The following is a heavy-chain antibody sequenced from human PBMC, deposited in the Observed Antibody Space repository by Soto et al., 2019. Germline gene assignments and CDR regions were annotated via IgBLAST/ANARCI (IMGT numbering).Heavy chain of an antibody. J-gene: IGHJ2*01. CDR2: IIPKFGTT. CDR3: XRXASNSTGWY. V-gene: IGHV1-69*01. CDR1: GGTFSTYP. D-gene: IGHD6-19*01. Sequence: QVQLVQSGAEVKKPGSSVKVSCKASGGTFSTYPINWVRQAPGQGLEYMGGIIPKFGTTNYAQKFRGTVTXTXXXXTSTAYMELNXLXXXXXXXXXCXRXASNSTGWY.